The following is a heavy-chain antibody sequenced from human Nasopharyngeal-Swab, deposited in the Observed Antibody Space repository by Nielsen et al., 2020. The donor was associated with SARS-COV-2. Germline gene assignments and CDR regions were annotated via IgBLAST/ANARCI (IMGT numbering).Heavy chain of an antibody. J-gene: IGHJ6*02. CDR3: ARDSFSRVGAAGSSHYYYYGMDV. Sequence: GGSLRLSCAACVGTFSSYWMSWIRQEQGKGLEWVANIKQDGSEKYYVDSVKGRFTISRDNAKNSLYLQMNSLRAEDTAVYYCARDSFSRVGAAGSSHYYYYGMDVWGQGTTVTVSS. CDR1: VGTFSSYW. V-gene: IGHV3-7*01. CDR2: IKQDGSEK. D-gene: IGHD6-13*01.